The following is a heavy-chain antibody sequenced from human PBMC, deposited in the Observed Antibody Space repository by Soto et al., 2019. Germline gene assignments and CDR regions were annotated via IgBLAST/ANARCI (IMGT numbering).Heavy chain of an antibody. D-gene: IGHD3-16*02. Sequence: ETLSLTFAVYGWSFSGYDWSWIRQPPGKGLEWIGEINHSGSTNYNPSLKSRVTISVDTSKNQFSLKLSSVTAADTAVYYCARLRVAAYDYVWGSYQTSHNWFDPWGQGTLVTVSS. J-gene: IGHJ5*02. CDR2: INHSGST. CDR3: ARLRVAAYDYVWGSYQTSHNWFDP. CDR1: GWSFSGYD. V-gene: IGHV4-34*01.